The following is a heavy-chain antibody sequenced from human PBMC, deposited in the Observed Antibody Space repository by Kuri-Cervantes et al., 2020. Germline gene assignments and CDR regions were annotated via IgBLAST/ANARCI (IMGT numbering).Heavy chain of an antibody. CDR3: ARLEVISTDYFDH. CDR2: ISYSGST. Sequence: SETLSLTCTVSGGSVSSVTYFWSWIRQPPGKGLEWIGYISYSGSTNYNPSLKSRVTISLDTSKNQLSLQLNSVTAADTSVYYCARLEVISTDYFDHWGQGTLVTVSS. CDR1: GGSVSSVTYF. J-gene: IGHJ4*02. V-gene: IGHV4-61*01. D-gene: IGHD3-22*01.